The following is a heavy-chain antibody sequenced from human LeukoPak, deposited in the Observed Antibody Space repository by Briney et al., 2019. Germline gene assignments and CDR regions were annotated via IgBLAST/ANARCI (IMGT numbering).Heavy chain of an antibody. D-gene: IGHD3-22*01. Sequence: SQTVSLTCTVSGGSISSGGYYWSWIRQHPGKGLEWIGYIYYSGSTYYNPSLKSRVTISVDTSKNQFSLKLSSVTAADTAVYYCARDDSSGFDAFDIWGQGTMVTVSS. J-gene: IGHJ3*02. CDR2: IYYSGST. CDR3: ARDDSSGFDAFDI. CDR1: GGSISSGGYY. V-gene: IGHV4-31*03.